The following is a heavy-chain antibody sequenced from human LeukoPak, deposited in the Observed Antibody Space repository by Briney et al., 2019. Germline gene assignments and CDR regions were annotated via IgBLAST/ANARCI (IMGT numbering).Heavy chain of an antibody. J-gene: IGHJ4*02. CDR1: GFSFVSHW. D-gene: IGHD5-24*01. CDR3: ARGRRWLQPLDY. CDR2: INQDGSEK. Sequence: GGSLRLSCAASGFSFVSHWMTWVRQAPGKGLEWVANINQDGSEKYYVDSVKGRFTISRDSAKNSLYLQMNSLRVEDLGVYYCARGRRWLQPLDYWGQGTLVTVSS. V-gene: IGHV3-7*04.